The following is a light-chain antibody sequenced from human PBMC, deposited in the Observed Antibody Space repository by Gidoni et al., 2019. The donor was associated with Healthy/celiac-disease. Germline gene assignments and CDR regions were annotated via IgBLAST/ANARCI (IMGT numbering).Light chain of an antibody. CDR1: QGISSA. V-gene: IGKV1-13*02. CDR3: QQFNSHPIT. Sequence: AIQLTQSPSSLSASVVDRVTITCRASQGISSALAWYQQKPGKAPKLLIYDASSLESGVPSRFSGSGSGTDFTLTISSLQPEDIATYYCQQFNSHPITFGQGTRLEIK. CDR2: DAS. J-gene: IGKJ5*01.